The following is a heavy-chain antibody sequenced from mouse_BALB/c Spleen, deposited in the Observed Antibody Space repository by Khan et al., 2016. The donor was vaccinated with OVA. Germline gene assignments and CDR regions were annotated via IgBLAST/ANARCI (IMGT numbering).Heavy chain of an antibody. CDR1: GFTFSSYG. CDR2: INSNGGSP. J-gene: IGHJ2*01. CDR3: ARMARTIN. V-gene: IGHV5-6-3*01. Sequence: EVELVESGGGLVQPGGSLKLSCAASGFTFSSYGMSWVRQTPDKRLELVATINSNGGSPYYPASVKGRFTISRDNAKNTLYLQMRSLKSEDTAMYYCARMARTINWGQGTTLTVSS.